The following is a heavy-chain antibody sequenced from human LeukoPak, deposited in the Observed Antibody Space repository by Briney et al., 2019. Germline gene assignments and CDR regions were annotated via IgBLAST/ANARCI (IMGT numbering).Heavy chain of an antibody. CDR3: AKDYRVYDSSAYLDY. D-gene: IGHD3-22*01. V-gene: IGHV3-30*02. CDR2: IRYDGSNK. J-gene: IGHJ4*02. CDR1: GFTFSTYG. Sequence: GGSLRLSCVASGFTFSTYGMHWVRQAPGKGLEWVAFIRYDGSNKYYADSVKGRFTISRDNSKNTLYLQMNSLRAGDTAVYYCAKDYRVYDSSAYLDYWGQGTLVTISS.